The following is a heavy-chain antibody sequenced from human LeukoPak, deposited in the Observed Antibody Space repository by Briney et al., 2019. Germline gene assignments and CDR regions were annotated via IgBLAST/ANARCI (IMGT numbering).Heavy chain of an antibody. CDR2: IKSKTDGGTR. CDR3: TTDEMGRAYGSGSYYGFDY. CDR1: GFTFSNAW. V-gene: IGHV3-15*01. Sequence: PGGSLRLSCAASGFTFSNAWMSWVRQAPGKGREWVGRIKSKTDGGTRDYAAPVKDRVTISRDDSKTTLYLQMNSLKTQDTAVYYCTTDEMGRAYGSGSYYGFDYWGQGTLVTVSS. J-gene: IGHJ4*02. D-gene: IGHD3-10*01.